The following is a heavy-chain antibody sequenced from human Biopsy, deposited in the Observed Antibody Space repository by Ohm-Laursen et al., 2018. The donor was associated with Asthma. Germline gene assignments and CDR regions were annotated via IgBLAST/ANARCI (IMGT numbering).Heavy chain of an antibody. CDR1: GGSISSGGY. J-gene: IGHJ6*02. CDR3: ARAQTAQYYYGMDV. Sequence: QTLSLTCAVSGGSISSGGYWTWIRQPPGKGLEWIGYISHSGSTYFNPSLKSRVTISLDRTKSQFSLKLSSVTAADTALYYCARAQTAQYYYGMDVWGQGTTVIVSS. CDR2: ISHSGST. D-gene: IGHD5-18*01. V-gene: IGHV4-30-2*01.